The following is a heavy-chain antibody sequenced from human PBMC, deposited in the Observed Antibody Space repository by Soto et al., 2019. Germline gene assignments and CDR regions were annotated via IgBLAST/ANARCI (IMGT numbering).Heavy chain of an antibody. CDR1: GFTFSSYG. J-gene: IGHJ4*02. CDR2: ISYDGSNK. V-gene: IGHV3-30*18. CDR3: AKGRRWEPYGY. D-gene: IGHD1-26*01. Sequence: GGSLRLSCAASGFTFSSYGMHWVRQAPGKGLEWVAVISYDGSNKYYADSVKGRFTISRDNSKNTLYLQMNSLRAEDTAVYYCAKGRRWEPYGYWGQGTLVTVSS.